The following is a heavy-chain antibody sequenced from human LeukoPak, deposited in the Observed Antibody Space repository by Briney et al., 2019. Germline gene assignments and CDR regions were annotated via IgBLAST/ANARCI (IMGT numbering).Heavy chain of an antibody. J-gene: IGHJ4*02. Sequence: AGGSLRLSCTASGFTFGDYAMSWFRQAPGKGLEWVGFIRSKAYGGTTEYAASVKGRFTISRDDSKSIAYLQMNSLKTEDTAVYYCVKAMLLYDSSGYHYYFDYWGQGTLVTVSS. D-gene: IGHD3-22*01. V-gene: IGHV3-49*03. CDR3: VKAMLLYDSSGYHYYFDY. CDR1: GFTFGDYA. CDR2: IRSKAYGGTT.